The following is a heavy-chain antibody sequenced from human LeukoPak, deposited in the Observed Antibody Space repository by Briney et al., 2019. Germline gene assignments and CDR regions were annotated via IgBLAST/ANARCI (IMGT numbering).Heavy chain of an antibody. CDR2: ISGSSGST. V-gene: IGHV3-23*01. D-gene: IGHD3-22*01. Sequence: PGGSLRLSCAASGFTFSSYAMSWVRQAPGKGLEWVSAISGSSGSTYYADSVKGRFTTSRDNSKNTLYLQMNSLRAEDTAVYYCARDGYYYDSSGYLWEGYFDYWGQGTLVTVSS. J-gene: IGHJ4*02. CDR3: ARDGYYYDSSGYLWEGYFDY. CDR1: GFTFSSYA.